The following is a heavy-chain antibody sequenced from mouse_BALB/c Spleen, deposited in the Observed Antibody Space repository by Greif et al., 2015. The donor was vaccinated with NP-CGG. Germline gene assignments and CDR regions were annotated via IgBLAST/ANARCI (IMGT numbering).Heavy chain of an antibody. CDR2: INPDSSTI. J-gene: IGHJ1*01. Sequence: EVQRVESGGGLVQPGGSLKLSCAAPGFDFSRYWMSWVRQAPGKGLEWIGEINPDSSTINYTPSLKDKFIISRDNAKNTLYLQMSKVRSEDTALYYCARRYYYGRYFDVWGAGTTVTVSS. D-gene: IGHD1-1*01. CDR3: ARRYYYGRYFDV. V-gene: IGHV4-1*02. CDR1: GFDFSRYW.